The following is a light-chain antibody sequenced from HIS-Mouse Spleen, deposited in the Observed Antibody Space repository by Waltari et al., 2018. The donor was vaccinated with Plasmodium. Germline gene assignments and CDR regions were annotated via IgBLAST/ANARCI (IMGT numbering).Light chain of an antibody. CDR1: AFPKKY. CDR3: YSTDSSGNHRV. V-gene: IGLV3-10*01. CDR2: EDS. J-gene: IGLJ3*02. Sequence: SYELTQPPSVSVSPGQTARITCPGDAFPKKYAYWYQQKSGQAPVLVIYEDSKQPPGIPERFSGSSSGTMATLTISGAQVEDEADYYCYSTDSSGNHRVFGGGTKLTVL.